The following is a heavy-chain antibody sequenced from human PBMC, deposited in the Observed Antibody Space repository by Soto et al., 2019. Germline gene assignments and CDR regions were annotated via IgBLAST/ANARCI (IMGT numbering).Heavy chain of an antibody. CDR1: GYTFTSYA. J-gene: IGHJ3*02. CDR3: ARDRRQNIVVVAATANDAFDI. Sequence: ASVKVSCKASGYTFTSYAMHWVRQAPGQRLEWMGWINAGNGNTKYSQKFQGRVTITRDTSASTAYMELSSLRSEDTAVYYCARDRRQNIVVVAATANDAFDIWGQGTMVTVSS. V-gene: IGHV1-3*01. CDR2: INAGNGNT. D-gene: IGHD2-15*01.